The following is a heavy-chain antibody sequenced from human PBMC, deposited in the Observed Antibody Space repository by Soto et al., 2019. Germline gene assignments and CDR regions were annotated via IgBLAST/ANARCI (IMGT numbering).Heavy chain of an antibody. CDR2: IYYSGST. CDR3: AREYQLRRIRYYYYGMDV. D-gene: IGHD2-2*01. J-gene: IGHJ6*02. V-gene: IGHV4-30-4*01. Sequence: QVQLQESGPGLGKPSQTLSLTCTVSGGSISSGDYYWSWIRQPPGKGLEWIGYIYYSGSTYYNPSLKSRVTISVDTSKNQFSLKLSSVTAADTAVYYCAREYQLRRIRYYYYGMDVWGQGTTVTVSS. CDR1: GGSISSGDYY.